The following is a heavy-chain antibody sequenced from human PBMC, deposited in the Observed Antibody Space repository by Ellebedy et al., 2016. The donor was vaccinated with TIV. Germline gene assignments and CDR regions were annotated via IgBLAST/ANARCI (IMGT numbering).Heavy chain of an antibody. D-gene: IGHD6-6*01. Sequence: ASVKVSCKTSGYTFTAYHIHWVRQAPGQGLEWMGWVYPKNGDTTYAQKFQGRVTMTRDTSTSTGYMELSSLRSDDTAVYCAAFPYISSSSAYWGQGALVTVSS. CDR2: VYPKNGDT. CDR1: GYTFTAYH. V-gene: IGHV1-2*02. CDR3: AFPYISSSSAY. J-gene: IGHJ4*02.